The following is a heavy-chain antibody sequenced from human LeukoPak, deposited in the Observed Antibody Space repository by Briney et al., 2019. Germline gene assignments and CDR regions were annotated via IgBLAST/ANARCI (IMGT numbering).Heavy chain of an antibody. J-gene: IGHJ3*02. CDR1: GLTFSSYD. D-gene: IGHD5/OR15-5a*01. CDR2: IGIAGDT. Sequence: PGGSLRLSCAASGLTFSSYDMHWVRQAPGRGREWVSAIGIAGDTYYPDSVKGRFTISRENAKNSMYLQMNSLKDGDTAVYYCIRGGIQVSGIDAFDIWGQGTMVTVSS. V-gene: IGHV3-13*01. CDR3: IRGGIQVSGIDAFDI.